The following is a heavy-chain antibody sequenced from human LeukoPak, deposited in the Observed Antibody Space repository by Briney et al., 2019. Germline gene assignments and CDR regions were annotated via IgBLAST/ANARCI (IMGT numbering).Heavy chain of an antibody. D-gene: IGHD6-13*01. CDR3: ARGIIAAAGSGRYFDL. V-gene: IGHV4-34*01. J-gene: IGHJ2*01. CDR2: INHSGST. Sequence: SDTLSLTCAVYGGSFSGYYWGWIRQPPGKGLEWIGEINHSGSTNYNPSLKSRVTISVDTSKNQFSLKLSSVTAADTAVYYCARGIIAAAGSGRYFDLWGRGTLVTVSS. CDR1: GGSFSGYY.